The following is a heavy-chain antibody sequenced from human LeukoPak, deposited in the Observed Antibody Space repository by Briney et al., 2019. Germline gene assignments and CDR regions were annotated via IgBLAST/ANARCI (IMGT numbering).Heavy chain of an antibody. CDR2: IIPIFGTA. Sequence: GSSVKVSCKASGGTFSGYAISWVRQAPGQGLEWMGRIIPIFGTANYAQKFQGRVTITTDESTSTAYMELSSLRSEDTAVYYCAISGLAQPVGLWDYWGQGTLVTVSS. J-gene: IGHJ4*02. D-gene: IGHD3/OR15-3a*01. CDR1: GGTFSGYA. CDR3: AISGLAQPVGLWDY. V-gene: IGHV1-69*05.